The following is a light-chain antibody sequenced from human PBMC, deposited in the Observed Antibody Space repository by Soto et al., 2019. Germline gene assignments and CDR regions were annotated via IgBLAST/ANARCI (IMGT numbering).Light chain of an antibody. J-gene: IGKJ5*01. CDR1: QSVSSY. V-gene: IGKV3-11*01. Sequence: EIVLPQSPATLSLSPGERATLSCRASQSVSSYLAWYQQKPGQAPRLLIYDASNRATGIPARFSGSGSGTDFTLTISSLEPEDFAVYYCQQRSNWPPVTFGQGTQLEIK. CDR2: DAS. CDR3: QQRSNWPPVT.